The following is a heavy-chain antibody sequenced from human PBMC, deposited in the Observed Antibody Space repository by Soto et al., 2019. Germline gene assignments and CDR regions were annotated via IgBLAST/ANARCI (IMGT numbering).Heavy chain of an antibody. CDR1: GGTFSSYA. CDR2: IIPIFGAA. V-gene: IGHV1-69*13. Sequence: SVKVSCKASGGTFSSYAISWVRQAPGQGLEWMGGIIPIFGAANYAQKFQGRVTITADESTSTAYMELSSLRSGDTAVYYCARTGIAAAGYDYWGQGTLVTVS. CDR3: ARTGIAAAGYDY. D-gene: IGHD6-13*01. J-gene: IGHJ4*02.